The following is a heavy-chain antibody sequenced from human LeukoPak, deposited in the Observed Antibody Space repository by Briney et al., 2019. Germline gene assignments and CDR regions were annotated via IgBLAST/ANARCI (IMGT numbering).Heavy chain of an antibody. D-gene: IGHD3-10*01. CDR2: IYSDGST. J-gene: IGHJ4*02. CDR3: ARATVRGIDY. V-gene: IGHV3-66*01. CDR1: GFTVSSDY. Sequence: PGGSLRLSCAASGFTVSSDYMSWVRQVPGKGLEWVSVIYSDGSTYYADSVKGRFTISRDNSKNTLYLQMNSLRAEDTAVYYCARATVRGIDYWGQGTLVTVSS.